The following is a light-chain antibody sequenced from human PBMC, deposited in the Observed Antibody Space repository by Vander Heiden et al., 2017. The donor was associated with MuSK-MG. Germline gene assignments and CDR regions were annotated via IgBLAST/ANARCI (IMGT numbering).Light chain of an antibody. CDR3: QQGDTTPLT. CDR1: QSISTH. V-gene: IGKV1-39*01. CDR2: AAS. Sequence: DMQMTQSPSSLSASVGDRVTISCRAGQSISTHLNWYQHKPGKAPKLLIYAASSLQSGVPSRFSGSGSVTDFTLTISSMQPEGIATYYCQQGDTTPLTFGGGTKVEIK. J-gene: IGKJ4*01.